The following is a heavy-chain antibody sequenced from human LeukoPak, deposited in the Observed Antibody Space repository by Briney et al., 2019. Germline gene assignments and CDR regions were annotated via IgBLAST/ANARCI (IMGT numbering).Heavy chain of an antibody. Sequence: SETLSLTCTVSGGSISTSYWSWIRQFPGKGLEWIGYIGSTNYNPSLKSRVTISLDTSKNQFSLNLSSVTAADAAVYYCARGGGWLDQHWGQGTLVTVSS. D-gene: IGHD6-19*01. CDR3: ARGGGWLDQH. CDR1: GGSISTSY. J-gene: IGHJ1*01. CDR2: IGST. V-gene: IGHV4-59*01.